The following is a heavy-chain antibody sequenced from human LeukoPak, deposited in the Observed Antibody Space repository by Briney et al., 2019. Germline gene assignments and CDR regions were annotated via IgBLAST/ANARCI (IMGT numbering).Heavy chain of an antibody. CDR2: IRYDGSNK. CDR3: AKGLASSWFDGSGPGIDYFDY. Sequence: PGGSLRLSCAASGFTFSSYGMHWVRQAPGKGLEWVAFIRYDGSNKYYADSVKGRFTISRDNSKNTLYLQMNSLRAEDTAVYYCAKGLASSWFDGSGPGIDYFDYWGQGTLVTVSS. J-gene: IGHJ4*02. V-gene: IGHV3-30*02. D-gene: IGHD6-13*01. CDR1: GFTFSSYG.